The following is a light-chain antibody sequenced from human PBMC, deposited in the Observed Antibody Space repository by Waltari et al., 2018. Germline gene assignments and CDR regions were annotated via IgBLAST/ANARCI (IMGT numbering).Light chain of an antibody. Sequence: DIQMTQSPSTLSASVGDRVTITCRASQYINTWVAWYQQKLGKAPELLIYKASTLENGVPSRFSGSGSGTEFTLTINSLQPDDFAIYYCQQYDSYWTFGQGTKVEIK. J-gene: IGKJ1*01. CDR2: KAS. CDR1: QYINTW. V-gene: IGKV1-5*03. CDR3: QQYDSYWT.